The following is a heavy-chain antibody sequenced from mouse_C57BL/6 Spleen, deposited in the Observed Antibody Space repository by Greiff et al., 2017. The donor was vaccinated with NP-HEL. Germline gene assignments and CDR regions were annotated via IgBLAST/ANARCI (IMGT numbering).Heavy chain of an antibody. D-gene: IGHD2-4*01. Sequence: VQLQQPGAELVKPGASVKLSCKASGYTFTSYWMHWVKQRPGQGLEWIGMIHPNSGSTNYNEKCKSKATLTVDKSSSTAYMQLSSLTSEDSAVYYCVPIYYDYGAYWGQGTLVTVSA. CDR3: VPIYYDYGAY. CDR1: GYTFTSYW. J-gene: IGHJ3*01. V-gene: IGHV1-64*01. CDR2: IHPNSGST.